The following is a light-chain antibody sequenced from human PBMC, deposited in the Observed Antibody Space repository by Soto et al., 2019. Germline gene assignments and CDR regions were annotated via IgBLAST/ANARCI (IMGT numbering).Light chain of an antibody. V-gene: IGKV1-39*01. Sequence: DIQMTQSPSSLSASVGDRVTITCRASQSISSYLNWYQQKPGKAPELLIYAASSLQSGVPSRFSGSGSGTDFTLTISSLQPEDFATYYCQQSYSTPPVTFGPGTKVDV. CDR3: QQSYSTPPVT. CDR1: QSISSY. J-gene: IGKJ3*01. CDR2: AAS.